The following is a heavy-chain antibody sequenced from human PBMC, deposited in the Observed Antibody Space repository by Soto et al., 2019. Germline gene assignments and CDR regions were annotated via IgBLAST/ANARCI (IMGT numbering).Heavy chain of an antibody. D-gene: IGHD5-12*01. V-gene: IGHV1-69*06. CDR1: GGTFSSNP. J-gene: IGHJ4*02. CDR2: TIPTFGAG. Sequence: SVKVSCKASGGTFSSNPISWMRQAPGQGLEWMGGTIPTFGAGSYAQRFQGRLTITADKSTNTAYMELSSLRPEDTAVYYCARQQTSGYNRYFDSWGQGTLVTVSS. CDR3: ARQQTSGYNRYFDS.